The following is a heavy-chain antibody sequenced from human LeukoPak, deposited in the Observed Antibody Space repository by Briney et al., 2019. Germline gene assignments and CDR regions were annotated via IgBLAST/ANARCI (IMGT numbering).Heavy chain of an antibody. J-gene: IGHJ4*02. Sequence: GGSLRLSCAASGLTVSSDYMGWVRQAPGKGLEWVSVIYSGGSTYYADSVKGRFTISRDNSKNTLSLQMNSLRIEDTAVYYCARGGGAYCGDDCYRNFDYWGQGTLVTVSS. D-gene: IGHD2-21*02. CDR3: ARGGGAYCGDDCYRNFDY. CDR2: IYSGGST. CDR1: GLTVSSDY. V-gene: IGHV3-66*02.